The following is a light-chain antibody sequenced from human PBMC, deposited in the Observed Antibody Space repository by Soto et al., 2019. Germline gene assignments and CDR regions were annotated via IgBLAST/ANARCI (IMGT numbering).Light chain of an antibody. V-gene: IGLV2-14*01. CDR2: EVR. J-gene: IGLJ2*01. CDR3: SSYATGTSVL. Sequence: QSALTQPASVSGSPGQSITIPCTGTSSDIGTFNYVSWYQQLPGNAPKLIIYEVRNRPSGVSNRFSGSKSGNTASLTISGLQAEDEADYYCSSYATGTSVLFGGVTKVTVL. CDR1: SSDIGTFNY.